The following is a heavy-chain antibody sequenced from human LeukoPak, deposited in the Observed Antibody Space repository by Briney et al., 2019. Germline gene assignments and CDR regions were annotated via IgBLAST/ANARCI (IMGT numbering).Heavy chain of an antibody. D-gene: IGHD5-18*01. J-gene: IGHJ4*02. CDR1: GGSISSYY. V-gene: IGHV4-59*01. CDR2: IYYTGST. CDR3: ARAGYSYGTGYYFDY. Sequence: PSETLSLTCTVSGGSISSYYLSWIRLPPGKGLDWIGYIYYTGSTYYNPSLERRVTISLDTSKNQFSLKLSSVTAADAAVYYCARAGYSYGTGYYFDYWGQGALVTVSS.